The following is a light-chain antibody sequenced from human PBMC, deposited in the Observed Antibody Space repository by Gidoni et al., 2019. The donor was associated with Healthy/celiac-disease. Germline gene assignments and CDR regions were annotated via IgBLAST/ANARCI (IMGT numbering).Light chain of an antibody. CDR2: SAS. Sequence: EIVLTQSPGTLSLSPGERATLSCRASQSVSSSYLAWYQQKPGQAPRLLIYSASSRATGIPDRFSGSGSGTDFTLTISRLEPDDFAVYYCQQYGSSLSITFGQGTRLEIK. CDR1: QSVSSSY. V-gene: IGKV3-20*01. J-gene: IGKJ5*01. CDR3: QQYGSSLSIT.